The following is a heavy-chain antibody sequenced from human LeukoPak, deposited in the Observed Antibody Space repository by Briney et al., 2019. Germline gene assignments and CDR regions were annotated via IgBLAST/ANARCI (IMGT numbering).Heavy chain of an antibody. CDR2: ISAYNDNT. CDR1: GYTFTSYG. CDR3: ARDPRARRYCSGGSSCMYYFDY. D-gene: IGHD2-15*01. V-gene: IGHV1-18*01. J-gene: IGHJ4*02. Sequence: ASVKVSCKASGYTFTSYGISWVRQAPGQGLEWMGWISAYNDNTNYAQKLQGRVTMTTDTSTSTAYMELRSLRSDDTAVYYCARDPRARRYCSGGSSCMYYFDYWGQGTLVTVSS.